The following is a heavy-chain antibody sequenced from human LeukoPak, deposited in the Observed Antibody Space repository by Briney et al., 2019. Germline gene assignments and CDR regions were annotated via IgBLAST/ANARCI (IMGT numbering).Heavy chain of an antibody. CDR2: IWYDGSNK. Sequence: GGSLRLSCAASGFTFSSYGMHWVRQAPGKGLEWVAVIWYDGSNKYYADAVKGRFTISRDNSKNTLYLQMNSLRAEDTAVYYCARAPSIAAPAEYFQHWGQGTLVTVSS. CDR1: GFTFSSYG. J-gene: IGHJ1*01. D-gene: IGHD6-6*01. CDR3: ARAPSIAAPAEYFQH. V-gene: IGHV3-33*01.